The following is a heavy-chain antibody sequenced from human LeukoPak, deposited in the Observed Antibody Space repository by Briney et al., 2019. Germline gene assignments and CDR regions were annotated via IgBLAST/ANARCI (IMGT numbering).Heavy chain of an antibody. J-gene: IGHJ6*02. CDR3: ARDTIERGYCSGGSCPNVYYYYYGMDV. D-gene: IGHD2-15*01. CDR2: IKQDGSEK. Sequence: GGSLRLSYAAYGFTFSSYGLSWVRQAPGKGLEWVTNIKQDGSEKYYVDSVKGRFTISRDNAKNSLYLQMNSLRAEDTAVYYCARDTIERGYCSGGSCPNVYYYYYGMDVWGQGTTVTVSS. V-gene: IGHV3-7*01. CDR1: GFTFSSYG.